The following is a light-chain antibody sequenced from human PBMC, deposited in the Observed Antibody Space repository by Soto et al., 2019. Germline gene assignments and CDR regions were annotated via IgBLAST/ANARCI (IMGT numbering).Light chain of an antibody. Sequence: QSALTQPDSVSGSPGQSITISCTGTSSDVGSYNLVSRYQQHPGKAPKLMIYEVSKRPSGVSNRFSGSKSGNTASLTISGLQAEDESDYYCCSYAGSSTYVFGTGTKLTVL. V-gene: IGLV2-23*02. J-gene: IGLJ1*01. CDR3: CSYAGSSTYV. CDR1: SSDVGSYNL. CDR2: EVS.